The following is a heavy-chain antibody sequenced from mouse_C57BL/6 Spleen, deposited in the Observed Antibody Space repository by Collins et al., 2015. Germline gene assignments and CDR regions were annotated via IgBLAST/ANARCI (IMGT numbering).Heavy chain of an antibody. Sequence: QVQLKESGPGLVAPSQSLSITCTVSGFSLTSYGVHWVRQPPGKGLEWLVVIWSDGSTTYNSALKSRLSISKDNSKSQVFLKMNSLQTDDTAMYYCARHWGLSYYAMDYWGQGTSVTVSS. CDR1: GFSLTSYG. CDR3: ARHWGLSYYAMDY. V-gene: IGHV2-6-1*01. CDR2: IWSDGST. D-gene: IGHD3-3*01. J-gene: IGHJ4*01.